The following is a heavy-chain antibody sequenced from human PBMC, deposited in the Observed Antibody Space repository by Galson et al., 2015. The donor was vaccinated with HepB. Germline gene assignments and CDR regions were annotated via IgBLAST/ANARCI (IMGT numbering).Heavy chain of an antibody. Sequence: SLRLSCAASGFTFSSYAMHWVRQAPGKGLEWVAVISYDGSNKYYADSVKGRFTISRDNSKNTLYLQMNSLRAEDTAVYYCARGELLDYWGQGTLVTVSS. CDR1: GFTFSSYA. CDR3: ARGELLDY. CDR2: ISYDGSNK. V-gene: IGHV3-30-3*01. D-gene: IGHD3-10*01. J-gene: IGHJ4*02.